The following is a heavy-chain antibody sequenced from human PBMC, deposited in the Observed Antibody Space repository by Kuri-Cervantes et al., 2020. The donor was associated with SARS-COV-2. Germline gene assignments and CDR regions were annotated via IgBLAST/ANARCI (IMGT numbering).Heavy chain of an antibody. V-gene: IGHV1-24*01. CDR2: FDPEDGET. CDR1: GYTLTELT. J-gene: IGHJ5*02. D-gene: IGHD2-15*01. Sequence: ASVKVSCKISGYTLTELTMHWVRQAPGKGLEWMGRFDPEDGETIYAQKFQGRVTMTGDTSTSTVYMELSSLRSEDTAVYYCAGESGGYCSGGSCSMNWFDPWGQGTLVTVSS. CDR3: AGESGGYCSGGSCSMNWFDP.